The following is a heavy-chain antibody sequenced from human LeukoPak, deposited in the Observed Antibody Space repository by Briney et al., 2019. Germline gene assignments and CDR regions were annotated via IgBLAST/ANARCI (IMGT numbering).Heavy chain of an antibody. Sequence: ASVKVSCKAFGYTFTHHGISWVRQAPGQGLEWMGWISCYNGDTIYAQNVQGRVTMTTDASTRTVYIELRNLGSDDTAMYYCARDPSNSSGYHAHFDSWGQGTLVTVSS. CDR2: ISCYNGDT. D-gene: IGHD3-22*01. J-gene: IGHJ4*02. CDR1: GYTFTHHG. CDR3: ARDPSNSSGYHAHFDS. V-gene: IGHV1-18*01.